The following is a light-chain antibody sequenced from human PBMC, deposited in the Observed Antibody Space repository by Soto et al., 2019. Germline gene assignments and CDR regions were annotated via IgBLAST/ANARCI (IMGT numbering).Light chain of an antibody. CDR1: NSNMGRNY. J-gene: IGLJ2*01. V-gene: IGLV1-47*01. CDR3: AVWDNSLNGVA. CDR2: RND. Sequence: QSVLTQTPSASGTPGQRITISCSGSNSNMGRNYVYWYQQVPGTAPKLLMYRNDVRLSGVPDRFTGSKSGTSASLAISGLRSEDEADYYCAVWDNSLNGVAFGGGTKLTVL.